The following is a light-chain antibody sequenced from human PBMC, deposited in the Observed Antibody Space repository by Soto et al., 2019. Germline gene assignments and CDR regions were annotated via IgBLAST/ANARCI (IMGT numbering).Light chain of an antibody. V-gene: IGKV3-20*01. CDR2: GAS. CDR1: QSVISSIY. Sequence: ETVVTQAPGTLSLSPGERATLSCRASQSVISSIYLAWYQQKPGQAPRLLIYGASSSDTGIPDSFSRSGSGTDFTLTISRLEPEEFAVYYCQQYGSALTFGGGTKVEIK. J-gene: IGKJ4*01. CDR3: QQYGSALT.